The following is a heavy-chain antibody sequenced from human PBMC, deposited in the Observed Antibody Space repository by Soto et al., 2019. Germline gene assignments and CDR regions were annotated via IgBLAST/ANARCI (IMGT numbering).Heavy chain of an antibody. Sequence: GGSLRLSCAASGFTFSSYAMSWVRQAPGKGLEWVSAISGSGGSTYYADSVKGRFTISRDNSKNTLYLQMNSLRAEDTAVYYCARAPYFNWNPTIYYFDYWGQGTLVTVSS. D-gene: IGHD1-1*01. CDR1: GFTFSSYA. J-gene: IGHJ4*02. CDR3: ARAPYFNWNPTIYYFDY. V-gene: IGHV3-23*01. CDR2: ISGSGGST.